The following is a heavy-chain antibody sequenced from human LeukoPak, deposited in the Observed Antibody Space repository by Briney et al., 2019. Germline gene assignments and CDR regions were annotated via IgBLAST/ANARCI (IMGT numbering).Heavy chain of an antibody. CDR2: ISLDRRNS. J-gene: IGHJ4*02. V-gene: IGHV3-30*04. D-gene: IGHD3-10*01. CDR3: ARDLSGSYMSDY. CDR1: GFTFSNYA. Sequence: GRSLRLSCAASGFTFSNYAMHWARQAPGKGLEWVAFISLDRRNSCHADSVKGRFTISRDNSKNTLYLQMNSLTDEDTAVYYCARDLSGSYMSDYWGQGTLVTVSS.